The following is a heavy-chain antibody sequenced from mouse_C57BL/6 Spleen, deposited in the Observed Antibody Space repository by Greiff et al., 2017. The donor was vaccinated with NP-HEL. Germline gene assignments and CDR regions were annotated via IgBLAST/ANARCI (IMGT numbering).Heavy chain of an antibody. CDR3: ARRGDYYAMDY. CDR1: GYTFTSYW. J-gene: IGHJ4*01. CDR2: IDPSDSYT. Sequence: QVQLQQPGAELVMPGASVKLSCKASGYTFTSYWMHWVKQRPGQGLEWIGEIDPSDSYTNYNQKFKGKSTLTVDKSSSTAYMPLSSLTSEDSAFYYCARRGDYYAMDYWGQGTSVTVSS. V-gene: IGHV1-69*01.